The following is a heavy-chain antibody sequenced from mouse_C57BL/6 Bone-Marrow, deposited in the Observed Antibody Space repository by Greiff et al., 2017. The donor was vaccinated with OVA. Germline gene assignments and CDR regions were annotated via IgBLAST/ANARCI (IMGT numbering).Heavy chain of an antibody. D-gene: IGHD1-1*01. Sequence: EVQLQQSGAELVRPGASVKLSCTASGFNIKDDYMHWVKPRPEQGLEWIGWIDPENGDTEYASKFQGKATITADTSSNTAYLQLSSLTSEDTAVYYCTTTVVATPAWFAYWGQGTLVTVSA. V-gene: IGHV14-4*01. J-gene: IGHJ3*01. CDR2: IDPENGDT. CDR1: GFNIKDDY. CDR3: TTTVVATPAWFAY.